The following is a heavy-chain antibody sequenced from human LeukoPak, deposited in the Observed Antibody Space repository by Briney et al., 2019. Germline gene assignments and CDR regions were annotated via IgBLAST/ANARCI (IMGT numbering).Heavy chain of an antibody. CDR2: IFYSGGT. V-gene: IGHV4-59*12. Sequence: PSETLSLTCTVSGGSISSYYWNWIRQPPGKGLEWIGYIFYSGGTNYNPSLKSRVTISVDASKNQFSLKLRSVTAADTAVYYCARTLWQYYFDYWGQGTLVTVSS. J-gene: IGHJ4*02. CDR1: GGSISSYY. CDR3: ARTLWQYYFDY.